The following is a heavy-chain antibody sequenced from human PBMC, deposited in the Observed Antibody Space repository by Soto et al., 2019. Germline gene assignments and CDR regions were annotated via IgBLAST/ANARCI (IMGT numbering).Heavy chain of an antibody. CDR2: IYPGDSDT. CDR3: ARHKGLRFLEWNPEGVTDNYYGMDV. J-gene: IGHJ6*02. V-gene: IGHV5-51*01. CDR1: GYSFTSYW. Sequence: GESLKISCKGSGYSFTSYWIGWVRQMPGKGLEWMGIIYPGDSDTRYSPSFQGQVTISADKSISTAYLQWSSLKASDTAMYYCARHKGLRFLEWNPEGVTDNYYGMDVWGQGTTVTVSS. D-gene: IGHD3-3*01.